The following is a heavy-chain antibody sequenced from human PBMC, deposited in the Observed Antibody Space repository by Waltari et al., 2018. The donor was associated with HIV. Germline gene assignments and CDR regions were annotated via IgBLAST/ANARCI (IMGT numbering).Heavy chain of an antibody. CDR2: SNNIGTP. J-gene: IGHJ5*02. CDR1: GGSFDEYY. CDR3: ARTYKRITLFEIIRELSWFDP. Sequence: QVQLQQWGAGLLKPSETLSLTCAIYGGSFDEYYWAWIRQTPEKGLEWFGDSNNIGTPTYTPSLKSRVTVSIDTSKNQFSLNLRSVTAADTAVYYCARTYKRITLFEIIRELSWFDPWGQGTLVTVSS. D-gene: IGHD1-7*01. V-gene: IGHV4-34*01.